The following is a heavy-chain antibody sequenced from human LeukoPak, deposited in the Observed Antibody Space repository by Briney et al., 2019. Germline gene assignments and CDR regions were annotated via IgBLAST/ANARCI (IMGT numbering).Heavy chain of an antibody. CDR3: ASNYYGSGRQDY. V-gene: IGHV4-59*01. CDR1: GGSISSYY. D-gene: IGHD3-10*01. Sequence: SETLSLTCTVSGGSISSYYWSWIRQPPGKGLEWIGYIYYSGSTNYNPFLKSRVTISVDTSKNQFSLKLSSVTAADTAVYYCASNYYGSGRQDYWGQGTLVTVSS. J-gene: IGHJ4*02. CDR2: IYYSGST.